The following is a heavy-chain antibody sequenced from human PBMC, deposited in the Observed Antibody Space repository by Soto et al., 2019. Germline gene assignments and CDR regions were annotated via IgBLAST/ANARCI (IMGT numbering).Heavy chain of an antibody. D-gene: IGHD3-16*01. Sequence: GESLKISCQGSGFSFSAFWITWVRQMPGKGLEWMGRIDPTDSYTNYSPSFQGHVTISADKSISTAYLQWSSLKASDTAMYYCARRGRGIGGYYYGMDVWGQGTTVTVSS. CDR3: ARRGRGIGGYYYGMDV. V-gene: IGHV5-10-1*01. J-gene: IGHJ6*02. CDR2: IDPTDSYT. CDR1: GFSFSAFW.